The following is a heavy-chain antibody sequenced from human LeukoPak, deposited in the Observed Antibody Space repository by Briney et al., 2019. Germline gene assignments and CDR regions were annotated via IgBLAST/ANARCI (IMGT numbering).Heavy chain of an antibody. J-gene: IGHJ4*02. CDR2: IDYSGST. V-gene: IGHV4-59*08. D-gene: IGHD5-18*01. CDR1: GGSISSYY. Sequence: PSETLSLTCTVSGGSISSYYWSWIRQPPGKGLEWFGYIDYSGSTNYNPSLKSRVTISVDTSKSQFSLNLSSVTAADTAVYYCARRTAAMVGYFDYWGQGTLVTVSS. CDR3: ARRTAAMVGYFDY.